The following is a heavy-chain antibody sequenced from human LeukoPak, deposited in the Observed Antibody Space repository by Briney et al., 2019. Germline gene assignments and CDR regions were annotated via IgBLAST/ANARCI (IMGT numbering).Heavy chain of an antibody. CDR2: IIPIFGTA. CDR1: GGTFSSYA. D-gene: IGHD2-2*01. Sequence: SVKVSCKASGGTFSSYAISWVRQAPGQGLEWMGGIIPIFGTANYAQKFQGRVTITADESTSTAYMELSSLRSEDTAVYYCARDGLYCSSNSCYPIWRQGTMVTVSS. CDR3: ARDGLYCSSNSCYPI. J-gene: IGHJ3*02. V-gene: IGHV1-69*13.